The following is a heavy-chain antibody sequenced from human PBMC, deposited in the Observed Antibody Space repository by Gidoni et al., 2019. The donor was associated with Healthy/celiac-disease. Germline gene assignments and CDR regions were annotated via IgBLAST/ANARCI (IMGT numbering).Heavy chain of an antibody. Sequence: QLQLQESGPGLVKPSETLSLTCTVSGGSISSSSYYWGWIRQPPGKGLEWIGSIYYSGSTYYNPSLKSRVTISVDTSKNQFSLKLSSVTAADTAVYYCARDPQHHPIGAGANNWFDPWGQGTLVTVSS. J-gene: IGHJ5*02. D-gene: IGHD6-19*01. CDR2: IYYSGST. CDR3: ARDPQHHPIGAGANNWFDP. V-gene: IGHV4-39*02. CDR1: GGSISSSSYY.